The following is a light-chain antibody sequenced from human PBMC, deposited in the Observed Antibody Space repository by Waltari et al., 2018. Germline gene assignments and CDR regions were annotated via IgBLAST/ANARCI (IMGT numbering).Light chain of an antibody. CDR3: GQGAHLPFT. CDR2: QVS. CDR1: QSLVHSNGNTY. Sequence: DVVMTQSPLSLPITPGQPASISCRSSQSLVHSNGNTYLSWYQQKAGQPPRLLIYQVSNRYSGVPDRFSGSGAGTDFTLKISRVEAEDVGVYYCGQGAHLPFTFGPGTKLDIK. J-gene: IGKJ3*01. V-gene: IGKV2-30*02.